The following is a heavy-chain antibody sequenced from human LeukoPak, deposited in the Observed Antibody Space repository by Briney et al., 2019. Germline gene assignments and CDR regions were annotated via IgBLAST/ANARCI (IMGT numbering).Heavy chain of an antibody. CDR3: AKDPYYYDSSGYYGGYFQH. V-gene: IGHV3-30*18. D-gene: IGHD3-22*01. CDR1: GFTFSSYG. CDR2: ISYDGSNK. Sequence: GGSLTLSCAASGFTFSSYGMHWVRQAPGKGLEWVAVISYDGSNKYYADSVKGRFTIPRDNYKNTLYLQMNSLRAEDTAVYYCAKDPYYYDSSGYYGGYFQHWGQGTLVTVSS. J-gene: IGHJ1*01.